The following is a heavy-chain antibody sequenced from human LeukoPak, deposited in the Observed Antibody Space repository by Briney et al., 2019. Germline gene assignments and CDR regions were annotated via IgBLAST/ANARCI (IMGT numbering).Heavy chain of an antibody. D-gene: IGHD3-22*01. V-gene: IGHV4-59*01. CDR3: ASGRKRDTMIVEEPLDY. J-gene: IGHJ4*02. CDR2: IYYSGST. CDR1: GGSISTYY. Sequence: SETLSLTCTVSGGSISTYYWSWIRQPPGKGLEWIGYIYYSGSTNYNPSLKSRVTISVDTSKNQFSLKLSSVTAADTAVYYCASGRKRDTMIVEEPLDYWGQGTLVTVSS.